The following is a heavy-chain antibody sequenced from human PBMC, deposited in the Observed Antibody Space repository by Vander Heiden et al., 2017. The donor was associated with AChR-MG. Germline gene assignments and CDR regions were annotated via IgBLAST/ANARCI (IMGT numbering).Heavy chain of an antibody. D-gene: IGHD6-19*01. J-gene: IGHJ3*02. CDR1: GLPFSRYS. Sequence: EVQLVESGGGLVKPGGSLRLACEAPGLPFSRYSLNWVRQAPGKGLEWVSSLSGTLRDIYHADSVKGRFTISRDNTKNSLYLQMNSLRPEDTAVYYCARDRGQRSGWGYTFDIWGQGTMVTVSS. CDR3: ARDRGQRSGWGYTFDI. CDR2: LSGTLRDI. V-gene: IGHV3-21*01.